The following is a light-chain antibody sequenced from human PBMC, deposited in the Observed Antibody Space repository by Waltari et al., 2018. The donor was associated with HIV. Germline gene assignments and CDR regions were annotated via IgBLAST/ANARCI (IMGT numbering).Light chain of an antibody. CDR1: CSDVGGYDY. Sequence: QSALTQPPSASGSPGQSVTISCSGTCSDVGGYDYVPWYQQHPVKAPKLMIYEVSKRPSGVPDRFSGSKSGNTASLTVSGLQAEDEADYYCSSHAGSNNYVFGTGTKVTVL. J-gene: IGLJ1*01. V-gene: IGLV2-8*01. CDR2: EVS. CDR3: SSHAGSNNYV.